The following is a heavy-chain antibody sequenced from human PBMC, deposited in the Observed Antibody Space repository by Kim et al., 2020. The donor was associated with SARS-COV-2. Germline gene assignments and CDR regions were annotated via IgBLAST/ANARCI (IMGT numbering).Heavy chain of an antibody. J-gene: IGHJ4*01. Sequence: GGSLRLSCAASGFMFSAYYMKWIRQTPGKGLEWVSYISSSGDSVYYADSVKGRFTISRDNAKNSLYLQMNSLRADDMAVYYCARIYDGGDYWGHGTLVTV. CDR2: ISSSGDSV. CDR3: ARIYDGGDY. CDR1: GFMFSAYY. D-gene: IGHD5-12*01. V-gene: IGHV3-11*01.